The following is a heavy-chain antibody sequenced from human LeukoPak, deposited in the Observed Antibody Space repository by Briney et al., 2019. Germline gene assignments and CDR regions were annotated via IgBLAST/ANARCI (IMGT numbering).Heavy chain of an antibody. CDR1: GGSISSYY. CDR3: ARGADSSGYYSIFYFDY. J-gene: IGHJ4*02. CDR2: IYYSGST. D-gene: IGHD3-22*01. Sequence: PSETLSLTCTVSGGSISSYYWNWIRQPPGKGLEWIRYIYYSGSTNYNPSLKSRVTISVDTSKNQFSLKLSSVTAADTAVYYCARGADSSGYYSIFYFDYWGQGTLVTVSP. V-gene: IGHV4-59*01.